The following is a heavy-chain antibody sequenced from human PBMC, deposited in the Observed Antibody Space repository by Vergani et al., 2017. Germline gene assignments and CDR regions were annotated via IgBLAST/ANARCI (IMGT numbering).Heavy chain of an antibody. J-gene: IGHJ4*02. CDR3: ARHTTYTDS. D-gene: IGHD1-1*01. CDR2: IYPADSDT. Sequence: EVELVQSGPEMRKPGDSLKISCKGFEYSFGNYWIGWVRQMPGKGLEWMGIIYPADSDTRYSPSFQGQVTISADKSISTAFLQWDSLKASDTALYYCARHTTYTDSWGQGTLVTVSS. CDR1: EYSFGNYW. V-gene: IGHV5-51*01.